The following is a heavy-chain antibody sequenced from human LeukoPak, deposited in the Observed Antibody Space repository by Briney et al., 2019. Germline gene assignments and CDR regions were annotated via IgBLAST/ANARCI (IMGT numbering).Heavy chain of an antibody. D-gene: IGHD3-10*01. V-gene: IGHV4-61*02. J-gene: IGHJ4*02. Sequence: SQTLSLTCTVSGASIGNPSYYWAWIRQPAGKALEWIGRIHIGGNTNYNPSLNSRVTISVDTSKNQFSLNLNSVTATDTAVYYCARGRPYYYGSGSYSVWGQGTLVTVSS. CDR2: IHIGGNT. CDR1: GASIGNPSYY. CDR3: ARGRPYYYGSGSYSV.